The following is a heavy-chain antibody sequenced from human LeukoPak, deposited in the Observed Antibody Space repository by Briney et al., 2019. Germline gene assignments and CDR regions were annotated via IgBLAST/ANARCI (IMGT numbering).Heavy chain of an antibody. CDR1: GFTFGNYA. CDR3: AKDRSTLRTFNDY. V-gene: IGHV3-23*01. Sequence: PGGPLRLSCAASGFTFGNYAMNWVRQAPGKGLEWVSAMSGSGDSIYYADSVKGRFTISRDNSKSTLYLQMNSLRAEDTAVYYCAKDRSTLRTFNDYWGQGTLVTVSS. D-gene: IGHD1-14*01. J-gene: IGHJ4*02. CDR2: MSGSGDSI.